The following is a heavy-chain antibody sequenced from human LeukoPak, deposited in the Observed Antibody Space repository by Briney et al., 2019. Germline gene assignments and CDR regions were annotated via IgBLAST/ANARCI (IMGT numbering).Heavy chain of an antibody. J-gene: IGHJ4*02. CDR3: ATQPCSGGSCYLGY. CDR2: ISHHASNQ. Sequence: GGSLRLSCAASGFTFSNYAMHWVRQAPGKGLEWVAVISHHASNQYYADSVKGRFTISKDNSKNTLYLQMNSLRAEDTAVYYCATQPCSGGSCYLGYWGQGTLVTVSS. CDR1: GFTFSNYA. V-gene: IGHV3-30-3*01. D-gene: IGHD2-15*01.